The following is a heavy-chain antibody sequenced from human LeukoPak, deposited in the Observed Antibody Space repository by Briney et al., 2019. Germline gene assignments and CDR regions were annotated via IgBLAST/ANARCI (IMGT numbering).Heavy chain of an antibody. Sequence: SETLSLTCTVSGGSISSVDFFWSWIRQHPGKGLEWIGYISYSGSTFYNPSLKSRITTSVDTSKNQFSLKLSSVTAADTAVYYCARERRYSDFWSGPFDFWGQGTLVTVS. CDR1: GGSISSVDFF. D-gene: IGHD3-3*01. CDR3: ARERRYSDFWSGPFDF. J-gene: IGHJ4*02. V-gene: IGHV4-31*03. CDR2: ISYSGST.